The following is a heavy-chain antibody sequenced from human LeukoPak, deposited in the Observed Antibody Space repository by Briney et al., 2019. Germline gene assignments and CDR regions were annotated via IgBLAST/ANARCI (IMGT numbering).Heavy chain of an antibody. CDR3: ARDKSSGYYYFDY. Sequence: GGSLRLSCAASGFTFSSYAMSWVRQAPGKGLEWVSAINTPGGSTYYADSVKGRFTISRDNSRNTLYLQMNSLRAEDTALYYCARDKSSGYYYFDYWGQGTLVTVSS. CDR1: GFTFSSYA. J-gene: IGHJ4*02. V-gene: IGHV3-23*01. D-gene: IGHD3-22*01. CDR2: INTPGGST.